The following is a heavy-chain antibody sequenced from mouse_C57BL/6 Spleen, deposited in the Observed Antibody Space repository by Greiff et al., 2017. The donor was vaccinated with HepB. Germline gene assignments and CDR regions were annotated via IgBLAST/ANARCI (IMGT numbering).Heavy chain of an antibody. CDR3: ARPGYYSNYAYFDY. CDR1: GFTFSDYG. V-gene: IGHV5-17*01. Sequence: VQLKESGGGLVKPGGSLKLSCAASGFTFSDYGMHWVRQAPEKGLEWVAYISSGSSTIYYADTVKGRFTISRDNAKNTLFLQMTSLRSEDTAMYYCARPGYYSNYAYFDYWGQGTTLTVSS. CDR2: ISSGSSTI. J-gene: IGHJ2*01. D-gene: IGHD2-5*01.